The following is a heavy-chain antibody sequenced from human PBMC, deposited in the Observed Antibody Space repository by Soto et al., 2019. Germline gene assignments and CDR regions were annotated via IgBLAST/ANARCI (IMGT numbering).Heavy chain of an antibody. CDR2: ISSSSSTI. Sequence: PGGSLRLSCAASGFTFSSYSMNWVRQAPGKGLEWVSYISSSSSTIYYADSVKGRFTISGDNAKKSLYLQMNSLRAEDTAVYYCARANYYGSPGDFDYWGQGTLVTVSS. J-gene: IGHJ4*02. D-gene: IGHD3-10*01. CDR3: ARANYYGSPGDFDY. V-gene: IGHV3-48*01. CDR1: GFTFSSYS.